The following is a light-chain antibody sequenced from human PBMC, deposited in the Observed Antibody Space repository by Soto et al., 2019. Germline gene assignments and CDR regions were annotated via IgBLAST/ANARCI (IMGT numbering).Light chain of an antibody. V-gene: IGLV1-40*01. CDR1: SSNIGAGYA. Sequence: QSVLTQPPSVSGAPGQRVTISCTGSSSNIGAGYAVHWYQQLPGTAPKLLIQGNNNRPSGVPDRFSGSKSGTSASLAITGLQTGDEADYYCGTWDSSLSAGVFGGGTKLTVL. CDR3: GTWDSSLSAGV. J-gene: IGLJ2*01. CDR2: GNN.